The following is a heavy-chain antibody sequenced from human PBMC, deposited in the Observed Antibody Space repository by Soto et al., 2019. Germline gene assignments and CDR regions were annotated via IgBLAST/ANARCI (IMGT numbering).Heavy chain of an antibody. CDR2: ISYEGSNK. Sequence: GGSLRLSCAASGFTFSSYAMHWVRQAPGKGLEWVAVISYEGSNKHYADSVKGRFTISRDNSKNTLYLQMNSLRAEDTAVYYCARAPGSSGYYYLGAFDIWGQGTMVTVSS. D-gene: IGHD3-22*01. CDR3: ARAPGSSGYYYLGAFDI. CDR1: GFTFSSYA. V-gene: IGHV3-30-3*01. J-gene: IGHJ3*02.